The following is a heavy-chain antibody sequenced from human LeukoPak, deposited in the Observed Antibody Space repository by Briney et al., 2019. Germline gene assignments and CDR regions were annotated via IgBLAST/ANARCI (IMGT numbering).Heavy chain of an antibody. CDR2: IYHSGST. CDR3: ARGVKVYYYYYMDV. V-gene: IGHV4-38-2*02. Sequence: SETLSLTCTVSGYSISSGYYWGWVRPPPVKGLEWIGSIYHSGSTYYNPSLKSRVTISVDTSKNQFSLKLSSVTAADTAVYYCARGVKVYYYYYMDVWGKGTTVTVSS. D-gene: IGHD3-10*01. CDR1: GYSISSGYY. J-gene: IGHJ6*03.